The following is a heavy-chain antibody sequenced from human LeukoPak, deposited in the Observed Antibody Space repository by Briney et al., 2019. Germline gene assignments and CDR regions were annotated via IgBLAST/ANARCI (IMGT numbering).Heavy chain of an antibody. CDR1: GGSISSYY. CDR3: ARVRAVTWAFDI. CDR2: IYYSGST. D-gene: IGHD4-17*01. J-gene: IGHJ3*02. Sequence: SETLSLTCTVSGGSISSYYWNWIRQPPGKGLEWIGYIYYSGSTNYNPSLKSRVTISVDTSKNQFSLKLSSVTAADTAVYYCARVRAVTWAFDIWGQGTMVTVSS. V-gene: IGHV4-59*01.